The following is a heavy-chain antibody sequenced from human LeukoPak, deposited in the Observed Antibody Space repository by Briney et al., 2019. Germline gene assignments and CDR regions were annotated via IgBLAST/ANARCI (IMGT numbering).Heavy chain of an antibody. V-gene: IGHV4-39*07. CDR3: ARSGAGYDYVWGSYAFDI. CDR1: GGSISSSSYY. Sequence: PSETLSLTCTVSGGSISSSSYYWGWIRQPPGKGLEWIGSIYYSGSTYYNPSLKSRVTISVDTSKDQFSLKLSSVTAADTAVYYCARSGAGYDYVWGSYAFDIWGQGTMVTVSS. J-gene: IGHJ3*02. CDR2: IYYSGST. D-gene: IGHD3-16*01.